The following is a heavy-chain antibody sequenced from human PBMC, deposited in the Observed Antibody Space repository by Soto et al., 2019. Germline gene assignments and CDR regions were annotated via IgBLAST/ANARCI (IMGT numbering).Heavy chain of an antibody. V-gene: IGHV3-11*01. Sequence: GGSLRLSCAASGFTFSDYYMSWIRQAPGKGLEWVSYISSSGSTIYYADSVKGRFTISRDNAKNSLYLQMNSLRAEDTAVYYCASPLAVAGSTYNSGDLDYWGQGTLVTVSS. CDR1: GFTFSDYY. CDR2: ISSSGSTI. J-gene: IGHJ4*02. D-gene: IGHD6-19*01. CDR3: ASPLAVAGSTYNSGDLDY.